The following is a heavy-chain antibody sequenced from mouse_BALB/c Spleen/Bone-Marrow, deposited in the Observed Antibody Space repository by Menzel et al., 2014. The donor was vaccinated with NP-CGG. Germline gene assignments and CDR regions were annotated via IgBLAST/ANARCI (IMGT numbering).Heavy chain of an antibody. V-gene: IGHV5-6-3*01. Sequence: EVHLMESGGGLVQPGGSLKLSCAASGFTFSSFGMSWVRQTPDKRLELVANINSNGGFTYYADSVKGRFTISRDNAMNTLYLQMRSLKSEDTAIYYCSRGVDYSSWFAYWGQGTLVTVSA. CDR2: INSNGGFT. J-gene: IGHJ3*01. D-gene: IGHD2-4*01. CDR1: GFTFSSFG. CDR3: SRGVDYSSWFAY.